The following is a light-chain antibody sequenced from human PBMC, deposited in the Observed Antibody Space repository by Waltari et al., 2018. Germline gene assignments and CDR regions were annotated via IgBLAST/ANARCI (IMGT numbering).Light chain of an antibody. CDR3: QSYDSSLSAIL. J-gene: IGLJ7*01. V-gene: IGLV1-40*01. CDR2: DND. CDR1: NSNIRDYF. Sequence: QSVLTQPPSVSGAPGQRVTISCTGSNSNIRDYFVYWYQQFPGMAPKLLIYDNDKRALGVSDRFSVSKSYSSASLTITGLQTEDEADFYCQSYDSSLSAILFGGGTRLTVL.